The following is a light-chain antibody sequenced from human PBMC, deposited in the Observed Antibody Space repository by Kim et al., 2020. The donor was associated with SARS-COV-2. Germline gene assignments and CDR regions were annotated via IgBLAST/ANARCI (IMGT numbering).Light chain of an antibody. CDR3: QQYNIYPLT. CDR2: DAF. CDR1: QGVGSG. J-gene: IGKJ4*01. Sequence: AVQLTQSPSSLSASVGEGVTITCRASQGVGSGLAWYQQRPGKAPNLLIYDAFNLGRGVPSRFSGSQSGTDFTLTISSLQPDDFGTYYCQQYNIYPLTFGGGTKLEI. V-gene: IGKV1-13*02.